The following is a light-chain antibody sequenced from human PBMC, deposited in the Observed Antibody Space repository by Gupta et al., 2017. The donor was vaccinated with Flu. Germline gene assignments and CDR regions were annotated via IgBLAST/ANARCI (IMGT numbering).Light chain of an antibody. CDR2: GAS. Sequence: PSFLSASVGDRVTISCRASQVISNYLYWYQQKPGKAPNLLIYGASTVKSGVPSRFSGSASGTDFTLTISSRQPEDSATYYCQQRHSTPLTFGGGTKVDI. CDR1: QVISNY. J-gene: IGKJ4*01. CDR3: QQRHSTPLT. V-gene: IGKV1-39*01.